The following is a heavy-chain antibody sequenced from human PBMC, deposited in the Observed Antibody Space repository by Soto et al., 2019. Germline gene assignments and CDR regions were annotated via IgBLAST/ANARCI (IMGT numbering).Heavy chain of an antibody. J-gene: IGHJ6*02. CDR3: ARSRTGTTYGGMDV. CDR1: GFTFSSYA. CDR2: ISGSGGST. D-gene: IGHD1-7*01. Sequence: LRLSCAASGFTFSSYAMSWVRQAPGKGLERVSAISGSGGSTYYADSVRGRFTISRDNSKNTLYLQMNSLRAEDTAVYYCARSRTGTTYGGMDVWGQGTTVTVSS. V-gene: IGHV3-23*01.